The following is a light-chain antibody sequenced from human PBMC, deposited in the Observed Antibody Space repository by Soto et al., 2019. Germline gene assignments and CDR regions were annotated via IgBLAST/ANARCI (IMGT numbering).Light chain of an antibody. CDR2: RAS. J-gene: IGKJ5*01. CDR3: QQYNEWPIT. Sequence: EVVMTQSPATLSLSPGERATLSCRASQSVSSLLAWYQQKPGQAPSLLIYRASYRATGVSGRFSGSGSGTEFTLTITSLQSEDFAVYYCQQYNEWPITFGQGTRLEIK. V-gene: IGKV3-15*01. CDR1: QSVSSL.